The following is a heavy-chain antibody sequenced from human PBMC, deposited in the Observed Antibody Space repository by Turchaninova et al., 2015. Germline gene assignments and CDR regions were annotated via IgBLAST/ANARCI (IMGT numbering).Heavy chain of an antibody. V-gene: IGHV4-38-2*01. D-gene: IGHD3-3*01. J-gene: IGHJ4*02. CDR3: ARYYAATGIDY. CDR2: VFHSGTT. CDR1: GYPISNDYY. Sequence: QVQLQDSGPGPVKPAETRSPTCAVSGYPISNDYYWGWLRPPPGKGLEWMGSVFHSGTTHYNPSLKSRVSISRDTSNNQFSLKLMSVTAADTAVYFCARYYAATGIDYWGQGTLVTVSS.